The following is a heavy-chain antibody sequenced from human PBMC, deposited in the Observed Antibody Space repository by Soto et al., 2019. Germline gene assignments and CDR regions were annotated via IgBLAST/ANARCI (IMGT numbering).Heavy chain of an antibody. D-gene: IGHD2-21*02. CDR2: IYYSGRT. CDR3: ARQRTTVVTQAYFDH. Sequence: PSETLSLTCIVSGESISSSSYYWGWIRQPPGKGLEWIGSIYYSGRTYYNPSFKSRVTISIGTSKNQFSLKLSSVTATDTAVYYCARQRTTVVTQAYFDHWGQGALVTVSS. CDR1: GESISSSSYY. J-gene: IGHJ4*02. V-gene: IGHV4-39*01.